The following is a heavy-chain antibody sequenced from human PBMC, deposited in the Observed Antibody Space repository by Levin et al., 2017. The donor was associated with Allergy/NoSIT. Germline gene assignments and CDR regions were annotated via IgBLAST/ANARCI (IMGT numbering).Heavy chain of an antibody. CDR3: ARGGSHHGFDI. Sequence: GGSLRLSCKASGYTFTDYWIHWVRQAPGQGLQWMGWIVTNNGGTNYAQNFRDRVTMTRDTSIGTAYMEMSRLRSDDAAMYYCARGGSHHGFDIWGQGTVVTVSS. CDR1: GYTFTDYW. D-gene: IGHD3-16*02. CDR2: IVTNNGGT. V-gene: IGHV1-2*02. J-gene: IGHJ3*02.